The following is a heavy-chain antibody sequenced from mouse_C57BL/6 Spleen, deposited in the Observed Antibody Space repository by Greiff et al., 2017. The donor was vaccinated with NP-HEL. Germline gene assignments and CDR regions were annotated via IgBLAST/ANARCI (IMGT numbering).Heavy chain of an antibody. CDR3: ARSLHYYGSYYYAMDY. D-gene: IGHD1-1*01. Sequence: EVQLQQSGPELVKPGASVKIPCKASGYTFTDYNMDWVKQSHGKSLEWIGDINPNNGGTIYNQKFKGKATLTVDKSSSTAYMELRSLTSEDTAVYYCARSLHYYGSYYYAMDYWGQGTSVTVSS. V-gene: IGHV1-18*01. CDR1: GYTFTDYN. CDR2: INPNNGGT. J-gene: IGHJ4*01.